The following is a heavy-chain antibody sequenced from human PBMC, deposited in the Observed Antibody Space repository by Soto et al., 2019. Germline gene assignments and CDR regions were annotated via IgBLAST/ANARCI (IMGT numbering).Heavy chain of an antibody. Sequence: QVQLVQSGAEVKKPGSSVKVSCKASGGTFSSYAISWVRQAPGQGLAWMGGIIPIFGTANYAQQFQGRVTITADESTSTAYMELSSLRSEDTAVYYCARDGYNYSPYYFDYWGQGTLVTVSS. V-gene: IGHV1-69*01. CDR1: GGTFSSYA. CDR2: IIPIFGTA. J-gene: IGHJ4*02. D-gene: IGHD5-12*01. CDR3: ARDGYNYSPYYFDY.